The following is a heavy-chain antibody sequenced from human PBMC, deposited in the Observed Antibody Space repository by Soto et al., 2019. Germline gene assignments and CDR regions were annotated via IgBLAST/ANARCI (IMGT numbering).Heavy chain of an antibody. CDR3: ARSPTPTFAFDY. V-gene: IGHV3-66*01. CDR1: GFTVSNNY. D-gene: IGHD3-3*02. J-gene: IGHJ4*02. Sequence: GGSLRLSCAASGFTVSNNYRSWVRQAPGKGLEWVSIIYSGGSTYYADSVKDRFIISRDNSKNALYLQMNSLRVEDTAMYYCARSPTPTFAFDYWGPGTLVTVSS. CDR2: IYSGGST.